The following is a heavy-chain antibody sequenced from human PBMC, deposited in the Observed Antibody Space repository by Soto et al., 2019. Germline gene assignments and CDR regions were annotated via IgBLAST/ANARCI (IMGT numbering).Heavy chain of an antibody. CDR1: EVTFNSYA. CDR2: IIPYYNTL. J-gene: IGHJ4*02. V-gene: IGHV1-69*01. D-gene: IGHD6-13*01. Sequence: QAQVVQSGAEVRKPGSSVKLSCKASEVTFNSYAIAWVRQAPGQGLEWMGGIIPYYNTLNYAQKFQDRVTITADDSTNTVYMELSSLRSDDTAVYFCASGASRWYPYFFDSWAQGTLVTVSS. CDR3: ASGASRWYPYFFDS.